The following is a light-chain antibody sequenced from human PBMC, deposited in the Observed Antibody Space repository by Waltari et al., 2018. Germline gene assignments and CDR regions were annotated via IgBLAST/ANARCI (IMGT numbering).Light chain of an antibody. CDR3: QQYGSSPPIT. CDR2: GAS. Sequence: EIVLTQSPGTLSLSPGERATLSCRASQSVSSSYLAWYQQKPGQAPRLLIYGASSRATRIPDRFTRSGSGXXXXXXXXXXXXEDFAVYYCQQYGSSPPITFGGGTKVEIK. CDR1: QSVSSSY. J-gene: IGKJ4*01. V-gene: IGKV3-20*01.